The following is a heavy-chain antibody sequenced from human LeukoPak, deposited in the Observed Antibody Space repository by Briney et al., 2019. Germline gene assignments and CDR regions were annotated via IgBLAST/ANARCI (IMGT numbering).Heavy chain of an antibody. V-gene: IGHV4-59*01. CDR1: GGSISSYY. CDR3: ARSIRFDS. Sequence: PSETLSLTCTVSGGSISSYYWGWVRQPPGEGLEWIGYIYLYNSVSTNYNPSLKSRVTISVDTSKNQFSPKLTSVTAADTAVYYCARSIRFDSWGQGSLVTVSA. J-gene: IGHJ5*01. CDR2: IYLYNSVST.